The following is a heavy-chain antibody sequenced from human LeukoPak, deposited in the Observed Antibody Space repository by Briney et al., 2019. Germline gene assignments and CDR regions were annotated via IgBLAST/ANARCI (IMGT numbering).Heavy chain of an antibody. D-gene: IGHD3-10*01. CDR1: GASISGHF. V-gene: IGHV4-59*11. J-gene: IGHJ5*02. CDR2: IYSGTV. Sequence: MASEALSLTCNVSGASISGHFWSWIRQSPGKGLECIGYIYSGTVDYNPSLKSRATISGDTSKNQVSLNLKSVTTVDTAMYYCVKVGYGSGTWGWFDPWGQGILVIVST. CDR3: VKVGYGSGTWGWFDP.